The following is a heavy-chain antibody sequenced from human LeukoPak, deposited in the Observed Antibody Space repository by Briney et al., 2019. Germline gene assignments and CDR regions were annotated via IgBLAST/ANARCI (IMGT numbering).Heavy chain of an antibody. CDR2: ISGNGGRT. CDR1: GFTFSILD. D-gene: IGHD5-24*01. V-gene: IGHV3-23*01. Sequence: PGGSLRLSCAASGFTFSILDMSWVRQAPGKGLEWVSAISGNGGRTYYADSVKGRFTISRDNEKKVVYLEMNTLRVEDTATYFCARGDMRWLQSVDHWGQGTLVTVSS. J-gene: IGHJ4*02. CDR3: ARGDMRWLQSVDH.